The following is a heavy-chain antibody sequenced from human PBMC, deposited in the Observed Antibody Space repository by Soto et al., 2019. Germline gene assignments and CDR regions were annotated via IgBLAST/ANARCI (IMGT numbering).Heavy chain of an antibody. V-gene: IGHV1-2*02. CDR1: GYTFSGYY. CDR3: ARSLTEGYCTITGCYTRPLYGMDV. D-gene: IGHD2-2*02. CDR2: INPNSGGT. J-gene: IGHJ6*02. Sequence: ASVKVSCKASGYTFSGYYIHWLRQAPGQGLEWMGWINPNSGGTNYAQKFQGRVTVTRDTPTSTAYMELSRLTSDDTAVYYCARSLTEGYCTITGCYTRPLYGMDVWGQGTTATVSS.